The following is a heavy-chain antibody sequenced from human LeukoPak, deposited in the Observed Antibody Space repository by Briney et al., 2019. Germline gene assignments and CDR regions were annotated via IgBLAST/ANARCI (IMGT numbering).Heavy chain of an antibody. J-gene: IGHJ3*02. CDR2: IIPIFGTA. D-gene: IGHD2-15*01. V-gene: IGHV1-69*06. CDR1: GGTFSSYA. Sequence: ASVKVSCKASGGTFSSYAISWVRQAPGQGLEWMGGIIPIFGTANYAQKFRGRVTITADKSTSTAYMELSSLRSEDTAVYYCARTVVAADHDAFDIWGQGTMVTVSS. CDR3: ARTVVAADHDAFDI.